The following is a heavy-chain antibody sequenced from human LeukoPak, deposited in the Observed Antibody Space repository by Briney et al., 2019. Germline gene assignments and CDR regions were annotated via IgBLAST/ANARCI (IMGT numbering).Heavy chain of an antibody. Sequence: GGSRRFSCAASGFTFSSSGMHWVRQAPGKGLGWVAVIPSHGSYQYYADSVKGRFTISRDNSKNTLYLQMSSLRVEDTAVYHCATARVDYGMPVWGQGTTVTVSS. CDR2: IPSHGSYQ. CDR3: ATARVDYGMPV. CDR1: GFTFSSSG. J-gene: IGHJ6*02. D-gene: IGHD3-10*01. V-gene: IGHV3-30*03.